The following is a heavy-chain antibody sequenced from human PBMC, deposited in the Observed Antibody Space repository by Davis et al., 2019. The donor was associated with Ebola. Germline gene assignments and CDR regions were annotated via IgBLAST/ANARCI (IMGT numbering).Heavy chain of an antibody. Sequence: PSETLSLTCAVYGGSFSGYSWTWIRQPPGKGLEWIGEINHSGNTNYNPSLKSRVTIAVDTSKNQFSLKLSSVTAADTAVYYCARASDSLHWFDPWGQGTLVTVSS. CDR2: INHSGNT. J-gene: IGHJ5*02. D-gene: IGHD3-22*01. V-gene: IGHV4-34*01. CDR3: ARASDSLHWFDP. CDR1: GGSFSGYS.